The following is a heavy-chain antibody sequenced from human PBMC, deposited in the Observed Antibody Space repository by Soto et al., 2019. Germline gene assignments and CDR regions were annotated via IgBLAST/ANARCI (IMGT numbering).Heavy chain of an antibody. CDR1: GGSISSYY. Sequence: SETLSLTCTVSGGSISSYYWSWIRQPPGKGLEWIGYIYYSGSTNYNPSLKSRVTISVDTSKNQFSLKLSSVTAADTAVYYCARGKGYTGYDCFDPWGQGTLVTVSS. J-gene: IGHJ5*02. D-gene: IGHD5-12*01. CDR2: IYYSGST. V-gene: IGHV4-59*01. CDR3: ARGKGYTGYDCFDP.